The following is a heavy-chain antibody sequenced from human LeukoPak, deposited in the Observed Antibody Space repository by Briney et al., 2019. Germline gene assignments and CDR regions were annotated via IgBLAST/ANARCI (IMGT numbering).Heavy chain of an antibody. CDR1: GYTSTGYY. Sequence: ASVKVSCKASGYTSTGYYMHWVRQAPGQGLEWMGWINPNSGGTNYAQKFQGRVTMTRDTSISTAYMELSRLRSDDTAVYYCASHYYDFWSGARQNNWFDPWGQGTLVTVSS. CDR3: ASHYYDFWSGARQNNWFDP. V-gene: IGHV1-2*02. J-gene: IGHJ5*02. CDR2: INPNSGGT. D-gene: IGHD3-3*01.